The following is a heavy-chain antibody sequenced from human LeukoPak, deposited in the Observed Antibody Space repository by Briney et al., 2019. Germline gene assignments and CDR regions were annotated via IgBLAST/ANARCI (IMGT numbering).Heavy chain of an antibody. CDR3: ARGRGDTAIDETYFDY. Sequence: PSETLSLTCTVSGGSISSYYWSWIRQPPGKGLEWIGYIYYSGSTNYNPSLKSRVTISVDTSKNQFSLKLSSVTAADTAVYYCARGRGDTAIDETYFDYWGQGTLVTVSS. CDR2: IYYSGST. CDR1: GGSISSYY. J-gene: IGHJ4*02. D-gene: IGHD5-18*01. V-gene: IGHV4-59*12.